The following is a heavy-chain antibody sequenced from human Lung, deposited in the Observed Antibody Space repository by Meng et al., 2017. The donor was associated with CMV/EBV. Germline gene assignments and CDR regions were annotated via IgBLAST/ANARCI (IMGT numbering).Heavy chain of an antibody. CDR2: ISYDGRDK. CDR1: EFTFNSYA. CDR3: TREGRLNWFDP. Sequence: GESLKISCADSEFTFNSYAMHWVRQAPGKGLEWVAIISYDGRDKYYAESVKGRFTISRDNSKNTLYLQMNSLRTEDTALYFCTREGRLNWFDPWGQGTLVTAPQ. J-gene: IGHJ5*02. V-gene: IGHV3-30*04.